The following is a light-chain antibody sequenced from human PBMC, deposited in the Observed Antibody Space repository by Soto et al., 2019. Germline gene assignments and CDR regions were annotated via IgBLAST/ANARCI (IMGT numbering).Light chain of an antibody. Sequence: EIVLTQSPATLSLSPGERATLSCRASQRVSSYLAWYQQKPGQAPRLLIYDASNRATGIPARFSGSGSETDFTLTISSLEPEDFAVYYCQQRSNWPPLTFGGGTKVEIK. V-gene: IGKV3-11*01. CDR2: DAS. CDR3: QQRSNWPPLT. J-gene: IGKJ4*01. CDR1: QRVSSY.